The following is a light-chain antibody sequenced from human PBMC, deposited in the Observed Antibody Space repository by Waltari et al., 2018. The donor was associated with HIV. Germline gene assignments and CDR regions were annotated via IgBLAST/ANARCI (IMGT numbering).Light chain of an antibody. J-gene: IGLJ1*01. CDR3: TSYTSSDSFV. V-gene: IGLV2-18*02. Sequence: QSALTQPPSVSGSPGQSVTISCTGSSSDVGNYNRVHWYQQPPGTAPELIIYDVTNRPPGVPTRFSGSKSGNTASLAISGLQAEDEADYYCTSYTSSDSFVFGAGTKVSVL. CDR1: SSDVGNYNR. CDR2: DVT.